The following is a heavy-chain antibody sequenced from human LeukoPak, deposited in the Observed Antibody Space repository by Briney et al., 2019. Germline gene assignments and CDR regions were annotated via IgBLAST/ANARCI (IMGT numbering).Heavy chain of an antibody. D-gene: IGHD3-22*01. Sequence: GASVKVSCKASGGTFSSYAISWVRQAPGQGLEWMGGIIPIFGTANYAQKFQGRVTITADESTSTAYMELSGLRSEDTAVYYCARETVHYDSSGYYPLDYWGQGTLVTVSS. J-gene: IGHJ4*02. CDR1: GGTFSSYA. CDR3: ARETVHYDSSGYYPLDY. V-gene: IGHV1-69*13. CDR2: IIPIFGTA.